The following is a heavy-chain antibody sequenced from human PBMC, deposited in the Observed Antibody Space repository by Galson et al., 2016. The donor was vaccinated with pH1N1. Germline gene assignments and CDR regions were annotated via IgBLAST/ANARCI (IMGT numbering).Heavy chain of an antibody. V-gene: IGHV3-23*01. J-gene: IGHJ4*02. CDR2: ISGRGGST. D-gene: IGHD2-2*01. CDR1: GFTFSSYA. CDR3: ATQRMGVVLLSTPLHY. Sequence: SLRLSCAVSGFTFSSYAMTWVRQAPGKGLEWVSTISGRGGSTNYADSVKGRFTISRDNAKNTVFLQMNSLRAEDTAVYYCATQRMGVVLLSTPLHYWGQGSLVTVSS.